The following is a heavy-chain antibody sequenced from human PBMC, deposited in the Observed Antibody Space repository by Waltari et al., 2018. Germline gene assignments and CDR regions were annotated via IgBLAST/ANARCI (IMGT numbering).Heavy chain of an antibody. D-gene: IGHD4-17*01. J-gene: IGHJ4*02. CDR1: GYSISSGYY. V-gene: IGHV4-38-2*01. Sequence: QVQLQESGPGLVKPSETLSLTCAVSGYSISSGYYWGWIRQPPGKGLEWIGSIYHSGSTYYNPSLKSRVTISVDTSKNQFSLKLSSVTAADTAVYYCATDDYGDYLGGFDYWGQGTLVTVSS. CDR3: ATDDYGDYLGGFDY. CDR2: IYHSGST.